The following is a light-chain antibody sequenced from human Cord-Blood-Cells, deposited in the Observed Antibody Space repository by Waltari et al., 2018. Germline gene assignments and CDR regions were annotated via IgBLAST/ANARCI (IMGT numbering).Light chain of an antibody. Sequence: QSALTQPRSVSGSPGQSVTISCTGTSSDVGGSNYVSWYQQHPGKAPILMSYDVIKRPSGVPDRFSGSKSGNTASLTISGLQAEDEADYYCCSYAGSYTWVFGGGTKLTVL. CDR2: DVI. J-gene: IGLJ3*02. CDR1: SSDVGGSNY. V-gene: IGLV2-11*01. CDR3: CSYAGSYTWV.